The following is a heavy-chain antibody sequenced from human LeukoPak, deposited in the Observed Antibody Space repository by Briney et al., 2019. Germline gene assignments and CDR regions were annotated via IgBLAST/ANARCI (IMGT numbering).Heavy chain of an antibody. Sequence: SETLSLTCAVYGGSFSGYYWSWIRQPPGKGLEWIGEINRSGSTNYNPSLKSRVTISVDTSKNQFSLKLSSVTAADTAVYYCARGRLVMTTVTSYFDYWGQGTLVTVSS. CDR3: ARGRLVMTTVTSYFDY. D-gene: IGHD4-17*01. V-gene: IGHV4-34*01. J-gene: IGHJ4*02. CDR1: GGSFSGYY. CDR2: INRSGST.